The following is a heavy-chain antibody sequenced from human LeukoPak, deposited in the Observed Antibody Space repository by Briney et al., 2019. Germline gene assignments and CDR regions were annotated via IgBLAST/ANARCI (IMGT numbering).Heavy chain of an antibody. Sequence: GGSLRLSCAASGFTFSSYAMRWVRQARGKGLVWVANIKQDGSVKYYVDSVKGRFTISRDNAKNSLYLQMHSLSAEDTAVYYCAITTVTTGYWGQGTLVTVSS. D-gene: IGHD4-17*01. V-gene: IGHV3-7*01. CDR1: GFTFSSYA. CDR3: AITTVTTGY. J-gene: IGHJ4*02. CDR2: IKQDGSVK.